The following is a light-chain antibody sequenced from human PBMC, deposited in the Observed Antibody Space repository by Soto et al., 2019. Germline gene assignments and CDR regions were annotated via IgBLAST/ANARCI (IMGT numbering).Light chain of an antibody. CDR3: QQYSTYPLT. CDR1: QSITTF. Sequence: IQFTQSPSSLSASIGDRVTITCRCSQSITTFLAWYLQKPGKAPQILIYDASKLEPGVPSRLSGGGSGTEFTLTISSLQPDDFATYYCQQYSTYPLTLCGGTKVDIK. J-gene: IGKJ4*01. CDR2: DAS. V-gene: IGKV1-5*01.